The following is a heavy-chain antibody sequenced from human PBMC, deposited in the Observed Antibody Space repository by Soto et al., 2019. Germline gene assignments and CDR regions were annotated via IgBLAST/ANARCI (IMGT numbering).Heavy chain of an antibody. CDR3: AKSGWEPRGGWQY. Sequence: EVQLLESGGGLVQPGGSLRLSCAASGFTFSSYAMSWVRQAPGKGLEWVSAISGSGGSTYYADSVKGRFTISRDNXKNTLYLQMNSLRAEDTAVYYCAKSGWEPRGGWQYWGQGTLVTVSS. CDR2: ISGSGGST. CDR1: GFTFSSYA. V-gene: IGHV3-23*01. D-gene: IGHD1-26*01. J-gene: IGHJ4*02.